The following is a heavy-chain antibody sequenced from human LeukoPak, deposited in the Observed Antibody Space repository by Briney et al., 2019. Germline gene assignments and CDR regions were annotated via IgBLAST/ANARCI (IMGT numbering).Heavy chain of an antibody. Sequence: PGESLRLSCAASQFTFSSYAMSWVRQAPGKGLEWVSSISASGGITSYADSVKGRFTISRDNAKNSLYLQMNSLGAEDTAVYYCARGEVVPLYWGQGTLVTVSS. CDR2: ISASGGIT. D-gene: IGHD2-2*01. J-gene: IGHJ4*02. V-gene: IGHV3-23*01. CDR3: ARGEVVPLY. CDR1: QFTFSSYA.